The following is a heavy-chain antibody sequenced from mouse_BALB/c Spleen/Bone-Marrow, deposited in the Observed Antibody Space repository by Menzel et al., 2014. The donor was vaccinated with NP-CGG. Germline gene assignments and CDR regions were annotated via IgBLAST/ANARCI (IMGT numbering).Heavy chain of an antibody. CDR1: GYAFTNYL. V-gene: IGHV1-54*01. J-gene: IGHJ2*01. Sequence: VQLQQSGAELVRPGTSVKVSCKASGYAFTNYLIEWFKQRPGQGLEWIGRINPGIGGSTYNAKFKGKATLTADESSTPAYMQLSSLASDDSAVYFCARFTRDYWGQGTTLTVSS. CDR3: ARFTRDY. CDR2: INPGIGGS.